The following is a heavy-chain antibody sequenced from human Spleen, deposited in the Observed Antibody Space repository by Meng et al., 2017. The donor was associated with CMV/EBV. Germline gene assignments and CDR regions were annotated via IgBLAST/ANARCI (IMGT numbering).Heavy chain of an antibody. V-gene: IGHV1-69*02. CDR1: GGTFSSYT. J-gene: IGHJ3*02. Sequence: SVKVSCKASGGTFSSYTISWVRQAPGQGLEWMGRIIPILGIANYAQKFQGRVTITADKSTSTAYMELSSLRSEDTAVYYCARGGIIGGSYYWNAFDIWGQGTMVTVS. CDR3: ARGGIIGGSYYWNAFDI. D-gene: IGHD1-26*01. CDR2: IIPILGIA.